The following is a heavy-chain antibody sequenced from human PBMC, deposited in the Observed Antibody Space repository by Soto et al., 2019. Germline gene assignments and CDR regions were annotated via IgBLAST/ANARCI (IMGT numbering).Heavy chain of an antibody. V-gene: IGHV1-3*01. CDR2: INAGNGNT. Sequence: ASVKVSCKASGYTFTSYAMHWVRQAPGQRLEWMGWINAGNGNTKYSQKFKGRVTITRDTSASTAYMKLSSLRSEDTAVYYCARESEEIAAAGKSGAFDIWGQGTMVTVS. CDR3: ARESEEIAAAGKSGAFDI. J-gene: IGHJ3*02. D-gene: IGHD6-13*01. CDR1: GYTFTSYA.